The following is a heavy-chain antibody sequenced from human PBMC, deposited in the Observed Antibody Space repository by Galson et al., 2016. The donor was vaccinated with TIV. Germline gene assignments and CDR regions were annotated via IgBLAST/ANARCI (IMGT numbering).Heavy chain of an antibody. CDR2: ITSSGNHI. V-gene: IGHV3-21*01. J-gene: IGHJ6*02. Sequence: SLRLSCAASGFTFSSYRMNWVRQAPGKGLEWVSSITSSGNHIYYADSLKGRLTISRDNARNSLYLQMNSLRAEDTAVYYCAREGDCSGGTCYSAYYGMDVWGQGTTVTVSS. D-gene: IGHD2-15*01. CDR3: AREGDCSGGTCYSAYYGMDV. CDR1: GFTFSSYR.